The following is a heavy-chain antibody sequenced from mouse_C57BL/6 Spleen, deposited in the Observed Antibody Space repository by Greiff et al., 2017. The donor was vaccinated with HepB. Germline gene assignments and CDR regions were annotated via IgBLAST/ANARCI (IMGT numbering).Heavy chain of an antibody. J-gene: IGHJ4*01. V-gene: IGHV3-6*01. CDR3: ARSLRSSYAMDY. CDR2: ISYDGSN. Sequence: DVQLQESGPGLVKPSQSLSLTCSVTGYSITSGYYWNWIRQFPGNKLEWMGYISYDGSNNYNPSLKNRISITRDTSKNQFFLKLNSVTTEDTATYYCARSLRSSYAMDYWGQGTSVTVSS. D-gene: IGHD1-1*01. CDR1: GYSITSGYY.